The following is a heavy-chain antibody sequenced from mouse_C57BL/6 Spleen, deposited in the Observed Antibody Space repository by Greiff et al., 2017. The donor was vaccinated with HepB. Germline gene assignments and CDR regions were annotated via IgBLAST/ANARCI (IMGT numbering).Heavy chain of an antibody. CDR2: INPSSGYT. Sequence: VQLVESGAELAKPGASVKLSCKASGYTFTSYWMHWVKQRPGQGLEWIGYINPSSGYTKYNQKFKDKATLTADKSSSTAYMQLSSLTYEDSAVYYCARERDYDRYAMDYWGQGTSVTVSS. D-gene: IGHD2-4*01. CDR3: ARERDYDRYAMDY. CDR1: GYTFTSYW. J-gene: IGHJ4*01. V-gene: IGHV1-7*01.